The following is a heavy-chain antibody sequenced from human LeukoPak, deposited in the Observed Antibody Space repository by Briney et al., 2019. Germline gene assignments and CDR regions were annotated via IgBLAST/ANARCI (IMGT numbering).Heavy chain of an antibody. CDR2: MNPNSGNT. CDR3: ARGVTDYGGNQTWDH. J-gene: IGHJ4*02. D-gene: IGHD4-23*01. CDR1: GYTFTSYD. V-gene: IGHV1-8*01. Sequence: ASVKVSCKASGYTFTSYDINWVRQATGQGLEWMGWMNPNSGNTGYAQKFQGRVTMTRNTSISTAYMELSSLRSEDTAVYYCARGVTDYGGNQTWDHWGQGTLVTVSS.